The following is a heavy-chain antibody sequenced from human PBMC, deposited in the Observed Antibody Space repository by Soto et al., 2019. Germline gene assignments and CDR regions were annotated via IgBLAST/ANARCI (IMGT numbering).Heavy chain of an antibody. CDR3: AKNGLSDSPSAIDS. D-gene: IGHD2-8*01. J-gene: IGHJ4*02. CDR2: ISGSGRNT. Sequence: GGSLRLSCATSGFTFSSNGMSWVRQAPGKGLDWVSGISGSGRNTYYADSVKGRFTISRDNSKNTLFLQMNSLRVEDTAVYYCAKNGLSDSPSAIDSWGQGTLVTVSS. V-gene: IGHV3-23*01. CDR1: GFTFSSNG.